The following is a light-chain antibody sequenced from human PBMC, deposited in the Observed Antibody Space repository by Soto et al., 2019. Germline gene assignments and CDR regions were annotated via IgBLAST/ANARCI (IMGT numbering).Light chain of an antibody. Sequence: EIVMMQSPATLSVSPGEGVSLSCKASRSVRSNLAWYQQKPGQAPRLLISGASTRATGITDRFSGSGSGTEFTLTINSLQSEDFAVYYCQQYNYWPGTFGQGTKVDIK. J-gene: IGKJ1*01. CDR1: RSVRSN. CDR3: QQYNYWPGT. V-gene: IGKV3-15*01. CDR2: GAS.